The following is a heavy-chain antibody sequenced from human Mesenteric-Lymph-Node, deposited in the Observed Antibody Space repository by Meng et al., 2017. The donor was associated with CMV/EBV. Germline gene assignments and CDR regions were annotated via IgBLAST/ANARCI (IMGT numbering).Heavy chain of an antibody. D-gene: IGHD1-26*01. CDR3: AKHKWNYHQYYGMDV. V-gene: IGHV3-30-3*02. Sequence: GGSLRLSCAASGFIFSSYEISWVRQAPGKGLEWVALISYDGTKKYYADSVKGRFTISRDNSKNTLYLQMNSLRAEDTAIYHCAKHKWNYHQYYGMDVWGQGTTVTVSS. CDR1: GFIFSSYE. J-gene: IGHJ6*02. CDR2: ISYDGTKK.